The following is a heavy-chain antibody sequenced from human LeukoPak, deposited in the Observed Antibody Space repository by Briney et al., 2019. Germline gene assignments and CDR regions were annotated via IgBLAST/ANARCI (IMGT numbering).Heavy chain of an antibody. Sequence: GASVKVSCKASGYTFTSYAMHWVRQAPGQRLEWMGWINAGNGNTKYSQKFQGRVTITRDTSASTAYMELSSLRSEDTAVYYCASAVYVWGSYRYTGGGFDYWGQGTLVTVSS. V-gene: IGHV1-3*01. CDR3: ASAVYVWGSYRYTGGGFDY. CDR2: INAGNGNT. J-gene: IGHJ4*02. CDR1: GYTFTSYA. D-gene: IGHD3-16*02.